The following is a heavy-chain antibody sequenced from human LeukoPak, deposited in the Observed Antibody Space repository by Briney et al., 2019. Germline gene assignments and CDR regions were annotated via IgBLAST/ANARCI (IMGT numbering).Heavy chain of an antibody. CDR3: ARYLPMAGTESPLFDY. CDR1: RFTFSSYT. D-gene: IGHD5-24*01. V-gene: IGHV3-48*01. J-gene: IGHJ4*02. Sequence: GGSLRLSCAASRFTFSSYTMNWVRQPPGKGLEWVSNIGTSSTTIYYADSVKGRFTISRDNSKNMLFLQMNSLRAEDTAVYYCARYLPMAGTESPLFDYWGQGTLVTVSS. CDR2: IGTSSTTI.